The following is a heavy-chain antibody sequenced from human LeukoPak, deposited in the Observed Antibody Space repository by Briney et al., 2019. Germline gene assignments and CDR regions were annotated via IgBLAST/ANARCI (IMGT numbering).Heavy chain of an antibody. V-gene: IGHV1-58*01. CDR2: ILFGRGNT. D-gene: IGHD2-21*02. CDR1: GFTFTSSA. J-gene: IGHJ2*01. Sequence: SVQVSCKASGFTFTSSAVRWVRQARGQRLEWIGWILFGRGNTNYAQKFQEKVTITRDMSTSTAYMELSSLRSEDTAVYYCAAATYCGGDCTAGPWYFDLWGRGTLVTVSS. CDR3: AAATYCGGDCTAGPWYFDL.